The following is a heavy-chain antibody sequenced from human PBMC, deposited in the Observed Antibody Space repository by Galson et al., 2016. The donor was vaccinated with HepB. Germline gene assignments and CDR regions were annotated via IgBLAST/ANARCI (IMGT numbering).Heavy chain of an antibody. Sequence: SVKVSCKASGYTFPDYYMHWVRQAPGQGLEWMGWINLNTGGTNYAQKFQGRVTMTRDTSINTAYIHLSSLRSDDSAIFYCARGPLGTFVVPDRTIDQWGQGTLVTVSS. CDR3: ARGPLGTFVVPDRTIDQ. CDR2: INLNTGGT. J-gene: IGHJ4*02. D-gene: IGHD1-7*01. V-gene: IGHV1-2*02. CDR1: GYTFPDYY.